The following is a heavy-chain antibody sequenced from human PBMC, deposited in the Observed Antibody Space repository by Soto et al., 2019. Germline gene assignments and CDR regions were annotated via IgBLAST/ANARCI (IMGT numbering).Heavy chain of an antibody. CDR2: INPSGGST. CDR1: GYTFTGYY. CDR3: ARDLALIYDSSVD. J-gene: IGHJ4*02. Sequence: ASVKVSCKASGYTFTGYYMHWVRQAPGQGLEWMGIINPSGGSTSYAQKFQGRVTMTRDTSTSTVYMELSSLRSEDTAVYYCARDLALIYDSSVDWGQGTLVTVSS. V-gene: IGHV1-46*01. D-gene: IGHD3-22*01.